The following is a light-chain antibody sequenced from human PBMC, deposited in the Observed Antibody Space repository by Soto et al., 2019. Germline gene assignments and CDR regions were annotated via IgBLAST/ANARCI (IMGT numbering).Light chain of an antibody. V-gene: IGLV1-40*01. Sequence: QSLLTQPPSVSGAPGQRVTISCTGTSSNVGAGYDVHWYQHLPGTAPRLLIYTNIIRPSGVPDRFSGSKSGTSASLAISGLQAEDEADYYCQSYDSSLSIYVFGTGTRSPS. CDR1: SSNVGAGYD. CDR2: TNI. CDR3: QSYDSSLSIYV. J-gene: IGLJ1*01.